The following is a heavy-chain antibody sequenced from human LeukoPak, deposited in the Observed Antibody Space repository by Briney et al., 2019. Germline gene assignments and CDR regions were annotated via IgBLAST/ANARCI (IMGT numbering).Heavy chain of an antibody. V-gene: IGHV3-13*01. J-gene: IGHJ4*02. CDR2: IGTAGDT. D-gene: IGHD1-1*01. CDR3: AGVAKERVGGVYYFDY. Sequence: GGSLRLSCAASGFTFSDYDMPWVRHATGKGLEWVSAIGTAGDTYYTGSVKGRFTISRENAKNSLYLQMNSLRAGDTAVYYCAGVAKERVGGVYYFDYWGQGTLVTVSS. CDR1: GFTFSDYD.